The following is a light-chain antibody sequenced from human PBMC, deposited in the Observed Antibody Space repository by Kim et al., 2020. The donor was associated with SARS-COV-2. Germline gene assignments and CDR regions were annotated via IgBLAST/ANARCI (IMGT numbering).Light chain of an antibody. CDR2: GAS. Sequence: SVSSGERATLSWSASQSVSSNLAWYQQKPGQAPRLLIYGASTRATGIPARFSGSGSGTEFTLTISSLQSEDFAVYYCQQYNNWPYTFGQGTKLEI. J-gene: IGKJ2*01. V-gene: IGKV3-15*01. CDR3: QQYNNWPYT. CDR1: QSVSSN.